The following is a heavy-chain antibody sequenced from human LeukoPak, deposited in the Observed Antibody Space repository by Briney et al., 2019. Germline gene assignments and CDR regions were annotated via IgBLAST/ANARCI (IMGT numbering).Heavy chain of an antibody. Sequence: GGSLRLSCAASGFTFSSYAMHWVRQVPAKGLEYVSAISSNGGNTYYANSVKGRFTISRDNSKNTLYLQMGSLRGEGMAVYYCARGESEYSSSAGDYWGQGTLVTVSS. CDR1: GFTFSSYA. J-gene: IGHJ4*02. V-gene: IGHV3-64*01. CDR3: ARGESEYSSSAGDY. CDR2: ISSNGGNT. D-gene: IGHD6-6*01.